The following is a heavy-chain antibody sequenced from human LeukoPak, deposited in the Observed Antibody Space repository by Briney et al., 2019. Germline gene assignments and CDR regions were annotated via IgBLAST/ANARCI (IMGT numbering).Heavy chain of an antibody. CDR3: AKVRPPDNIAAADY. CDR1: GFTFSSYA. V-gene: IGHV3-23*01. Sequence: PGGSLRLSCAASGFTFSSYAMSWVRQAPGQGLEWVSAISGSGGSTYYADSVKGRFTISRDNSKNTLYLQMNSLRAEDTAVYYCAKVRPPDNIAAADYWGQGTLVTVSS. J-gene: IGHJ4*02. D-gene: IGHD6-13*01. CDR2: ISGSGGST.